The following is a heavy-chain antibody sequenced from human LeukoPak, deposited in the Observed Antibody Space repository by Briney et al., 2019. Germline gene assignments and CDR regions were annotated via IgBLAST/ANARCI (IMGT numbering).Heavy chain of an antibody. Sequence: ASVKVSCKASGYTFTSYDINWVRQATGQGLEWMGWMNPNSGNTGYAQKFQGRVTMTRNTSISTAYMELSSLRSEDTAVYYCARKDSSSWLWEVYFDYWGQGTLVTVSS. D-gene: IGHD6-13*01. CDR2: MNPNSGNT. V-gene: IGHV1-8*01. J-gene: IGHJ4*02. CDR3: ARKDSSSWLWEVYFDY. CDR1: GYTFTSYD.